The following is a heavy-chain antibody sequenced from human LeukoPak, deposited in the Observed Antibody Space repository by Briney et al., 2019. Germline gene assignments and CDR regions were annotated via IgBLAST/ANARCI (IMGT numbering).Heavy chain of an antibody. CDR1: GYTFSSND. CDR3: ARVMGETWGDSENWFDP. D-gene: IGHD3-16*01. CDR2: MNPNRGNT. V-gene: IGHV1-8*01. Sequence: ASVKVSCKASGYTFSSNDINWVRQAPGQGLEWMEWMNPNRGNTGYAQKFQGRVTMTRNTSISTAYMELSSLRSEDTAVYYCARVMGETWGDSENWFDPWGQGTLVTVSS. J-gene: IGHJ5*02.